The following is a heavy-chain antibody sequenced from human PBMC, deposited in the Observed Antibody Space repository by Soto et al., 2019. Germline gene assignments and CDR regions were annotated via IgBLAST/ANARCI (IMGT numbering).Heavy chain of an antibody. J-gene: IGHJ5*02. V-gene: IGHV1-18*04. CDR2: ISAYNGNT. Sequence: GASVKVSCKASGYTFTSYGINWVRQAPGQGLEWLGWISAYNGNTNYAQKLQGRVTMTRNTSISTAYMELSSLRSEDTAVYYCARPYYYGSGNAYNCFDPCGQRTLVTVAS. D-gene: IGHD3-10*01. CDR3: ARPYYYGSGNAYNCFDP. CDR1: GYTFTSYG.